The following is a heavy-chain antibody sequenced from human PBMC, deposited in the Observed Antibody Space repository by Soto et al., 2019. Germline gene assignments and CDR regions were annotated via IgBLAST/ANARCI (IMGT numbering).Heavy chain of an antibody. D-gene: IGHD3-10*01. CDR3: ARGDRGGSGSTASYYYSGLDV. V-gene: IGHV3-23*01. CDR2: VSAGGDMT. J-gene: IGHJ6*02. Sequence: DVQLLESGGHLVQPGGSLRLSCAASGFTFSSYAMSWVRQAPGKGLEWVSSVSAGGDMTYYSDSVKGRFTSSRDNSNNALFLQMNSLRIEDTALYYCARGDRGGSGSTASYYYSGLDVWGQGTTVTVS. CDR1: GFTFSSYA.